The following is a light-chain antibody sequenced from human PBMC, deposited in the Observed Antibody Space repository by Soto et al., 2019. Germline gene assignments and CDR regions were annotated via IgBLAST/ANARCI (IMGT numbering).Light chain of an antibody. Sequence: QSVLTQSSSASASLGSSVKLTCILSSGHSTYIIAWHQQQPGKAPRFLMTLDRRGSYTRGSGDADRFSGSSSGADRYLTISHLQFEDEGDYYCETWYSNTHKVFGGGTKLTVL. CDR3: ETWYSNTHKV. CDR2: LDRRGSY. CDR1: SGHSTYI. V-gene: IGLV4-60*02. J-gene: IGLJ3*02.